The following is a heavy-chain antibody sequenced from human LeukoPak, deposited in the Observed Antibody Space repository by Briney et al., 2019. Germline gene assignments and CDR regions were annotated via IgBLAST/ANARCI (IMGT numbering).Heavy chain of an antibody. CDR3: AKSWAAVSGLGVDY. Sequence: GGSLRLSCAASGLIFSSYAMIWVRQAPGRGRECVLTIHSRGSNTYYADSVKGRFNISRDNSKNTLYRQMNRLRAEDMAVYYCAKSWAAVSGLGVDYWGQGILVLVTS. CDR2: IHSRGSNT. J-gene: IGHJ4*02. V-gene: IGHV3-23*05. D-gene: IGHD6-19*01. CDR1: GLIFSSYA.